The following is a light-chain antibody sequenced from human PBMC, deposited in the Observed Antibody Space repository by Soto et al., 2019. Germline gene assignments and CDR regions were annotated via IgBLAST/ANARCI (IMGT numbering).Light chain of an antibody. Sequence: IQMTQSPSSLSGSVGHRVTVTCRESQNVAHFLNWYQQKPAKAPKLLIYATSSLQSGVPSRFSGSGFGTDFTLTISSLQTEDFATYYCQQNYSPPPITFGQGTRLEIK. CDR3: QQNYSPPPIT. CDR1: QNVAHF. J-gene: IGKJ5*01. V-gene: IGKV1-39*01. CDR2: ATS.